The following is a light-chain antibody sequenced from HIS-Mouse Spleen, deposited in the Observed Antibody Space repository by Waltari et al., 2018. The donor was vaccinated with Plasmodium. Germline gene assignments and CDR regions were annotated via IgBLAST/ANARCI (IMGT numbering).Light chain of an antibody. CDR1: QSVSSN. Sequence: EIVMTQSPATLSVSPGERATLSCRASQSVSSNLAWYQQKPCQAPRLLIYGAATRATGIPARFSGSGSGTEFTLTISSLQSEDFAVYYCQQYNNWSFTFGPGTKQWISN. V-gene: IGKV3-15*01. J-gene: IGKJ3*01. CDR3: QQYNNWSFT. CDR2: GAA.